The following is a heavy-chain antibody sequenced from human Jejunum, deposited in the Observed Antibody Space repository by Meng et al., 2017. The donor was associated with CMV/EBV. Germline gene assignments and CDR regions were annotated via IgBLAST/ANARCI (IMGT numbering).Heavy chain of an antibody. Sequence: VSGASISAGDSYWTWIRQPPGKGLEWIGYIYYSGSTYLNPSLKSRFSISVDTSQNQFSLKLSSVTATDTAVYYCARIADFWSAYRTWGQGTLVTVSS. D-gene: IGHD3-3*01. V-gene: IGHV4-30-4*08. CDR3: ARIADFWSAYRT. J-gene: IGHJ5*02. CDR1: GASISAGDSY. CDR2: IYYSGST.